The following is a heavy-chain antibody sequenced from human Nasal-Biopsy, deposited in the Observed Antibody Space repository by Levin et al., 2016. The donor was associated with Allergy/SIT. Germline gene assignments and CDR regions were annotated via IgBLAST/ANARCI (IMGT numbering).Heavy chain of an antibody. Sequence: GGSLRLSCKASAYNFASFWIGWVRQTSGKGLEWVGIIYPGDSDTRYSPSFQGHVAISADKSTNTAYLQWSSLKASDTAMYYCVRLGEDYDDYWGPFDYWGQGTLVTVSS. V-gene: IGHV5-51*01. D-gene: IGHD4-17*01. CDR3: VRLGEDYDDYWGPFDY. J-gene: IGHJ4*02. CDR2: IYPGDSDT. CDR1: AYNFASFW.